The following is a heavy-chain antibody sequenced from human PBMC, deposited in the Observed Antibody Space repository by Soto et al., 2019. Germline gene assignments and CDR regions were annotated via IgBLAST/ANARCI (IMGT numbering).Heavy chain of an antibody. CDR1: GGSVNSDSYY. V-gene: IGHV4-61*01. CDR3: VRHRGTGYPYFDY. CDR2: IYYSGST. Sequence: PSGTLSLTCTVSGGSVNSDSYYGSWIRQPPGKGLEWIGYIYYSGSTNNNPSLKSRVTMSVDTSKNQLSLKLTSVTAADTAVYYCVRHRGTGYPYFDYWGQGTLVTVSS. J-gene: IGHJ4*02. D-gene: IGHD3-9*01.